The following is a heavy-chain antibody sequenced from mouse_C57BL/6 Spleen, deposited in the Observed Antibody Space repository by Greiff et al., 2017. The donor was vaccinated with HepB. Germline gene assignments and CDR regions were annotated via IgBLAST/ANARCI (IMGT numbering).Heavy chain of an antibody. J-gene: IGHJ1*03. Sequence: QVQLQQSGAELVRPGASVKLSCKASGYTFTDYYINWVKQRPGQGLEWIARIYPGSGNTYYNEKFKGKATLTAEKSSSTAYMQLSSLTSEDSAVYFCAGGGSSMMVRGWYFDVWGTGTTVTVSS. CDR3: AGGGSSMMVRGWYFDV. V-gene: IGHV1-76*01. D-gene: IGHD2-3*01. CDR1: GYTFTDYY. CDR2: IYPGSGNT.